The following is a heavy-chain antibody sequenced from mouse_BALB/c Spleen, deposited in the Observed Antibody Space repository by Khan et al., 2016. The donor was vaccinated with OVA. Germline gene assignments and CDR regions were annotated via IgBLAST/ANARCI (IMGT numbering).Heavy chain of an antibody. Sequence: VQPKESGAELARPGASVKLSCRASDYTFTASNITWVKQRTGRVLESIGERHPGGNDTYYNEKTKGKATVKAEISIRTDYMQLSSLTSEDSAVYVCAREWGGWLPYWGQGTLVTVSA. CDR2: RHPGGNDT. CDR3: AREWGGWLPY. J-gene: IGHJ3*01. V-gene: IGHV1-77*01. CDR1: DYTFTASN.